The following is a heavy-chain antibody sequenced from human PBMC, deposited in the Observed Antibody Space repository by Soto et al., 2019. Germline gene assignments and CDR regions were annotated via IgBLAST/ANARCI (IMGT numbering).Heavy chain of an antibody. CDR3: AKEGAE. CDR2: IYLSGGNT. CDR1: GYNFINNY. J-gene: IGHJ4*02. Sequence: QVQLVQSGAEVKNPGASVKISCTASGYNFINNYIYWVRQAPGQGLEYMGLIYLSGGNTKYAQKFQDRVTMTRDTSTNTVYLELTSLRFDDTAMYYYAKEGAEWGQGTLVTVSS. V-gene: IGHV1-46*01.